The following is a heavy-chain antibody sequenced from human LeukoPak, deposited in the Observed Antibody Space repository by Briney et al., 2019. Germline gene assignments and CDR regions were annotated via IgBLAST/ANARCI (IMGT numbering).Heavy chain of an antibody. CDR3: ARHRAYDSGTYYRWFDP. CDR2: SHGNGDT. D-gene: IGHD3-22*01. Sequence: SETLSLTCTVSGGSISNFYWSWIRQPPGMGLEWIGYSHGNGDTNYNPSLKSRVTISVDTSKNQCSLKLTSVTAADTAVYYCARHRAYDSGTYYRWFDPWGPGTLVTVSS. CDR1: GGSISNFY. V-gene: IGHV4-59*08. J-gene: IGHJ5*02.